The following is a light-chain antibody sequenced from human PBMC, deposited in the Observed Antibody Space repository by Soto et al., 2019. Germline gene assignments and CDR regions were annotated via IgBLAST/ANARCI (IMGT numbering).Light chain of an antibody. Sequence: QAVVTQSSSASASLGSSVKLTCTLSSGHSSYIIAWHQQQPGKAPRYLMKLEGSGSYNKGSGVPDRFSGSSSGADRYLTISNLQFEDEADYYCETWHSNTYVFGTGTKVTVL. J-gene: IGLJ1*01. CDR3: ETWHSNTYV. CDR2: LEGSGSY. CDR1: SGHSSYI. V-gene: IGLV4-60*02.